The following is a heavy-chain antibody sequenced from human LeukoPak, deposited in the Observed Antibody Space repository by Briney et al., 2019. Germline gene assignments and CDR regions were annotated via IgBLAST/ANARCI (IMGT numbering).Heavy chain of an antibody. D-gene: IGHD3-22*01. CDR1: GYTFTSYG. CDR2: MNPNSGNT. CDR3: ARGGRGGITMIPNDASDI. J-gene: IGHJ3*02. Sequence: ASVKVSCKASGYTFTSYGINWVRQATGQGLEWMGWMNPNSGNTGYAQKFQGRVTITRNTSISTAYMELSSLRSEDTAVYYCARGGRGGITMIPNDASDIWGQGTMVTVSS. V-gene: IGHV1-8*03.